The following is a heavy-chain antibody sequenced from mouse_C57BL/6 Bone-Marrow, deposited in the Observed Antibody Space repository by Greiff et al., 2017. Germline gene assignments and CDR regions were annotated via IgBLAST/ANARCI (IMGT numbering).Heavy chain of an antibody. CDR1: GYTFTDYY. CDR3: AITGTRGYFDY. Sequence: EVQLQQSGPELVKPGASVKISCKASGYTFTDYYMNWVKQSHGKSLEWIGDINPNNGGTSYNQKFKGKATLTVDKSSSTAYMELRSLTSEDSAVYYCAITGTRGYFDYWGQGTTLTVSS. V-gene: IGHV1-26*01. D-gene: IGHD4-1*01. CDR2: INPNNGGT. J-gene: IGHJ2*01.